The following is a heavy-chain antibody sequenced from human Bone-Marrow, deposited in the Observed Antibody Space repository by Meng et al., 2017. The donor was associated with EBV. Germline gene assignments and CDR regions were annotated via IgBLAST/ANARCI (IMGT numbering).Heavy chain of an antibody. Sequence: QLPPAEAGPGLVKPSEPLSLTCTVSGGSISSISYYWGWIRQPPGKGLEWIGSIYYSGSTYYNPSLKSRVTISVDTSKNQFSLKLSSVTAADTAVYYCAREGRYYYDSSGVDYWGQGTLVTVSS. V-gene: IGHV4-39*07. CDR1: GGSISSISYY. CDR3: AREGRYYYDSSGVDY. D-gene: IGHD3-22*01. J-gene: IGHJ4*02. CDR2: IYYSGST.